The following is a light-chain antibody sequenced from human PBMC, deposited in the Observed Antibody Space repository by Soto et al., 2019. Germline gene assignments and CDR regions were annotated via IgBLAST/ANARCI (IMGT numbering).Light chain of an antibody. CDR2: GAS. CDR1: QSVSSSY. V-gene: IGKV3-20*01. J-gene: IGKJ1*01. Sequence: DSVLTQSPGTLSLSPGGKTTLSCRASQSVSSSYLAWYQQKPGQAPRLLIYGASSRATGIPDRFSGSGSGTDFTLTISRLEPEDFAVYYCQQYGSSPRRTFGQGTKVDIK. CDR3: QQYGSSPRRT.